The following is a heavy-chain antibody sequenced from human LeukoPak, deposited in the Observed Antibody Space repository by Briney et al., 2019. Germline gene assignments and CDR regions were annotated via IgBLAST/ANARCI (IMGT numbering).Heavy chain of an antibody. CDR1: GFTFSSYW. D-gene: IGHD4-11*01. CDR3: ANLRLGC. V-gene: IGHV3-74*01. J-gene: IGHJ4*02. Sequence: GGSLRLSCAASGFTFSSYWMYWVRQAPGQGLVWVSRINSDGSSITYADSVKGRLTISRDNVKSTLYLQMNSLRAEDTAVYFCANLRLGCWGQGTLVTVSS. CDR2: INSDGSSI.